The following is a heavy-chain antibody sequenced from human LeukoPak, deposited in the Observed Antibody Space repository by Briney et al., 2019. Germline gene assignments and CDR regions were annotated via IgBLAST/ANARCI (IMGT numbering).Heavy chain of an antibody. CDR2: TYYRSKWYN. CDR3: ARGLYYYDSSDYGYYYYYMDV. V-gene: IGHV6-1*01. Sequence: SQTLSLTCAISGDSVSSNSTAWNWIRQSPSRGLEWLGRTYYRSKWYNDYAVSVKSRITINPDTSKNQFSLQLNSVTPEDTAVYYCARGLYYYDSSDYGYYYYYMDVWGKRTTVTVSS. CDR1: GDSVSSNSTA. D-gene: IGHD3-22*01. J-gene: IGHJ6*03.